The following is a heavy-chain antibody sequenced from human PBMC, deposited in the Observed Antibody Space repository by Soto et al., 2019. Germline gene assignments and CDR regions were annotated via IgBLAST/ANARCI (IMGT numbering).Heavy chain of an antibody. V-gene: IGHV3-7*03. CDR2: IKQDGSEK. J-gene: IGHJ4*02. D-gene: IGHD6-19*01. Sequence: GGSLRLSCAASGFTFSSYWMSWVRQAPGKGLEWAANIKQDGSEKYYVDSVKGRFTISRDNAKNSLYLQMNSLRAEDTAVYYCARDPIAVASPFDYWGQGTLVTVSS. CDR1: GFTFSSYW. CDR3: ARDPIAVASPFDY.